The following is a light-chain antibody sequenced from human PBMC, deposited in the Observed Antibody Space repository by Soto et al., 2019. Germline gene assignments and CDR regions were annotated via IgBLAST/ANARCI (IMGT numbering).Light chain of an antibody. J-gene: IGLJ2*01. Sequence: QSALTQPACVSGSPGQSTTISFTGTSSDVGTYNYVSWYQQHAGKVPKLMIYDVSNRPSGVSDRFSGSKSGNTASLTISGLQAEDEADYYCTSYTSSSTLVFGGGTKVTVL. CDR1: SSDVGTYNY. CDR2: DVS. V-gene: IGLV2-14*01. CDR3: TSYTSSSTLV.